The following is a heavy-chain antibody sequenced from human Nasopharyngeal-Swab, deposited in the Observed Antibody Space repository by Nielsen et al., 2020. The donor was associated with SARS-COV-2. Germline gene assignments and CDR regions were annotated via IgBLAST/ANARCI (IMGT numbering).Heavy chain of an antibody. J-gene: IGHJ6*02. D-gene: IGHD3-10*01. V-gene: IGHV3-30*18. CDR3: AKSLRGVSLSFGYYYGLDV. CDR2: VSYDGRHK. Sequence: WIRQPPGKELEWVAVVSYDGRHKSYADSVKGRFTVSRDNSKNTMYLQMSSLRAEDTAIYYCAKSLRGVSLSFGYYYGLDVWGQGTTVTVSS.